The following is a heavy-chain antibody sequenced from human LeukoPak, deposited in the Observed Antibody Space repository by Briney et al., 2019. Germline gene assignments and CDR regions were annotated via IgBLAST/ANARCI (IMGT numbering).Heavy chain of an antibody. CDR1: GGFISSGTHY. CDR3: ARGRGSSWYYFDY. J-gene: IGHJ4*02. CDR2: IYTSGNT. V-gene: IGHV4-61*02. Sequence: SQTLSLTCDVSGGFISSGTHYWSWVRQPAGKGLEWIGRIYTSGNTNYNPSLKGRVTMSVDTSKNQFSLKLSSVTAADPAVYYCARGRGSSWYYFDYWGQGTLVTVSS. D-gene: IGHD6-13*01.